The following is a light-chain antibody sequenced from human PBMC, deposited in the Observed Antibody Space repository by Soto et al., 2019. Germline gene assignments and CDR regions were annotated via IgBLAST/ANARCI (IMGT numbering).Light chain of an antibody. CDR1: SSNIGAGYD. J-gene: IGLJ2*01. CDR2: GNG. Sequence: QLVLTQPPSVSGAPGQRVTISCTGSSSNIGAGYDVQWYQQLPGTAPKLLIFGNGNRPSGVPDRFSASKSVTSASLAITGLQAEDGADYYCQSYDSSLSGVVFGGGTKVTVL. V-gene: IGLV1-40*01. CDR3: QSYDSSLSGVV.